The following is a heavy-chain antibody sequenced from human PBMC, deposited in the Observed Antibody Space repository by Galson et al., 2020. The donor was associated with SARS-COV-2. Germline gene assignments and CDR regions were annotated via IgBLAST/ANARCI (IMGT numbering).Heavy chain of an antibody. Sequence: SQTLSLTCTVSGGSFNTYYWTWIRQSAGKGLEWIGRIYASGATDYNPSLTSRVTMSIDTSRNKFSLNLTSVTAADTAVYYCARGGYFPDSSLFDIWGQGTMVTVSS. CDR3: ARGGYFPDSSLFDI. J-gene: IGHJ3*02. CDR1: GGSFNTYY. D-gene: IGHD3-22*01. V-gene: IGHV4-4*07. CDR2: IYASGAT.